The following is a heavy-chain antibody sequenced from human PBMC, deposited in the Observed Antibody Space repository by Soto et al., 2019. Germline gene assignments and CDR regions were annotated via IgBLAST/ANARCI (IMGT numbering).Heavy chain of an antibody. J-gene: IGHJ6*02. V-gene: IGHV3-33*01. CDR3: ARDRVQMVDGLDV. CDR1: GFTFSNNG. Sequence: QVQLVESGGGVVKPGRSRRLSCAASGFTFSNNGMHWVRQAPGKGLEWVAVIWYDGINKYYADSVKGRFIISRDNSKNTVYLQMNSLRAEDTAVYYCARDRVQMVDGLDVWGQGTTVTVSS. D-gene: IGHD2-15*01. CDR2: IWYDGINK.